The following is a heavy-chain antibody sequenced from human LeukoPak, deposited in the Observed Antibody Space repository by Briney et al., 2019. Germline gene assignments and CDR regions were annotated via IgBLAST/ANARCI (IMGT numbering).Heavy chain of an antibody. CDR3: ARPQMATPTDGGFDP. CDR2: INHSGST. J-gene: IGHJ5*02. Sequence: SETLSLTCAVYGGSFSVYYWSWIRQPPGKGLEWIGEINHSGSTNYNPSLKSRVTISVDTSKNQFSLKLSSVTAADTAVYYCARPQMATPTDGGFDPWGQGTLSPSPQ. CDR1: GGSFSVYY. V-gene: IGHV4-34*01. D-gene: IGHD5-24*01.